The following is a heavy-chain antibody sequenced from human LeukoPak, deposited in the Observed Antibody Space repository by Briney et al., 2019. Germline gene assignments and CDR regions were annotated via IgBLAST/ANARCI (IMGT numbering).Heavy chain of an antibody. V-gene: IGHV4-39*01. J-gene: IGHJ4*02. CDR2: IYYSGST. CDR1: GGSISSYY. D-gene: IGHD6-19*01. CDR3: ARRRGSGWYKGSYFDY. Sequence: SSETLSLTCTVSGGSISSYYWSWIRQPPGKRLEWIGSIYYSGSTYYNPSLKSRVTISVDTSKNQFSLKLSSVTAAVTAVYYCARRRGSGWYKGSYFDYWGQGTLVTVSS.